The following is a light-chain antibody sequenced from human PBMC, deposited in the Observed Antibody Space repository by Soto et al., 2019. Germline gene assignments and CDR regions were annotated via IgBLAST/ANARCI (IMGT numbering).Light chain of an antibody. V-gene: IGKV3-20*01. CDR2: GAS. Sequence: EIVLTQSPGTLSLSPGERATLSCRASQSIRSNFLAWYQQKPGQAPSLLIYGASNRATGIPDRFSGSGSGTDFTLTISRLGPEDFAVYYCQQYVSSPWTFAQGTKVEIE. CDR1: QSIRSNF. CDR3: QQYVSSPWT. J-gene: IGKJ1*01.